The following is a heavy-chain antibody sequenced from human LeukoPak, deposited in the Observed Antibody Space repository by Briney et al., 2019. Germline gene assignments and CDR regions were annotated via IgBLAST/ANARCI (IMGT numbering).Heavy chain of an antibody. D-gene: IGHD4-17*01. CDR3: ARLTDYGDYEKFDY. CDR2: IYPGDSDT. J-gene: IGHJ4*02. CDR1: GYRFTSYW. Sequence: GEALKISCKGSGYRFTSYWIGWVRQMPGKGLEWMGIIYPGDSDTRYSPSYQGQVTISADKSISTAYLQWSSLKASDTAMYYCARLTDYGDYEKFDYWGQGTLVTVSS. V-gene: IGHV5-51*01.